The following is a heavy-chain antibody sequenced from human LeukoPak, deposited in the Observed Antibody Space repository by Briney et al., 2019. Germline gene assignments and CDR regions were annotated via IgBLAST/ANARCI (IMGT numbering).Heavy chain of an antibody. D-gene: IGHD3-22*01. J-gene: IGHJ4*02. V-gene: IGHV3-21*01. CDR2: ISSSSSYI. CDR3: ASHYDSSGQFDY. Sequence: GGSLRLSCAASGFTFSSYGMNWVRQAPGKGLEWVSSISSSSSYIYYADSVKGRFTISRDNAKNSLYLQMNSLRAEDTAVYYCASHYDSSGQFDYWGQGTLVTVSS. CDR1: GFTFSSYG.